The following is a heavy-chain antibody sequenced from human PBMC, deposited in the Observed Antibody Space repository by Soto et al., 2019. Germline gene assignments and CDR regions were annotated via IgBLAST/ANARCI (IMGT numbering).Heavy chain of an antibody. Sequence: SVKVSCKASGGTFSSYAISWVRQAPGQGLEWMGGIIPIFGTANYAQKFQGRVTITADESTSTAYMELSSLRSEDTAVYYCARDVFSFGPYGSGSYVDYWGQGTLVTVSS. CDR3: ARDVFSFGPYGSGSYVDY. CDR1: GGTFSSYA. J-gene: IGHJ4*02. V-gene: IGHV1-69*13. CDR2: IIPIFGTA. D-gene: IGHD3-10*01.